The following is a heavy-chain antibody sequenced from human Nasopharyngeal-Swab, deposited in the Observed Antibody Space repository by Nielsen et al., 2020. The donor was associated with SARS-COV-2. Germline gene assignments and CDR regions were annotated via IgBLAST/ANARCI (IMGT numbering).Heavy chain of an antibody. V-gene: IGHV1-69*13. D-gene: IGHD4-11*01. CDR2: IVPIFGTT. CDR1: GGTFSSYA. J-gene: IGHJ4*02. CDR3: ARGYSNYYFDY. Sequence: SVKVSCKASGGTFSSYAFTWVRQAPGQGLEWMGGIVPIFGTTNYAQRFQGRVTITADESTSTAYMELSSLRSEDTAVYYCARGYSNYYFDYWGQGTLVTVSS.